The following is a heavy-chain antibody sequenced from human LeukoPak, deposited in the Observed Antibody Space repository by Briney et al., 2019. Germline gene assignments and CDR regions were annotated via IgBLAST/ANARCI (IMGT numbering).Heavy chain of an antibody. D-gene: IGHD1-26*01. CDR1: GGSISSSSYY. CDR2: IYYSGST. V-gene: IGHV4-39*07. J-gene: IGHJ3*02. CDR3: ARLPRPGAPRDI. Sequence: PSETLSLTCTVSGGSISSSSYYWGWIRQPPGKGLEWIGSIYYSGSTYYNPSLKSRVTISVDTSKNQFSLKLSSVTAADTAVYYCARLPRPGAPRDIWGQGTMVTVSS.